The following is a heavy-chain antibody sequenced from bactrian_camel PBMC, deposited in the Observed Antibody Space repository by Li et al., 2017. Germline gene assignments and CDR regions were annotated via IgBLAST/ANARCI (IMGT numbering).Heavy chain of an antibody. V-gene: IGHV3S53*01. D-gene: IGHD1*01. CDR3: AADRFDAGYWLCPPFRRNY. CDR1: GYDKSKYQ. J-gene: IGHJ4*01. CDR2: IDDTGTR. Sequence: HVQLVESGGGSVQPGGSLRLSRATSGYDKSKYQLGWFRQAPGKEREAAAVIDDTGTREYADSVKGRFTISRDKEKKIVYLQMNDLKPEDTAVYFCAADRFDAGYWLCPPFRRNYRAQGTQVTVS.